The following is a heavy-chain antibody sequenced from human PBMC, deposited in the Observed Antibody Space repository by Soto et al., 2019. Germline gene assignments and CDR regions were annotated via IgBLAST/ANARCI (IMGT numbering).Heavy chain of an antibody. V-gene: IGHV3-30-3*01. CDR1: GFTFSSYA. Sequence: QVQRVESGGGVVQPGRSLRLSCAASGFTFSSYAMHWVRQAPGKGLEWVAVISYDGSNKYYADSVKGRFTISRDNSKNTLYLQMNSLRAEDTAVYYCARAVYYYYGMDVWGQGTTVTVSS. CDR2: ISYDGSNK. CDR3: ARAVYYYYGMDV. J-gene: IGHJ6*02.